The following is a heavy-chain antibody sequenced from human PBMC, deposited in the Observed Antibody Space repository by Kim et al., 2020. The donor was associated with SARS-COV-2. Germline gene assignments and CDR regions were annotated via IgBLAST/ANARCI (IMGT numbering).Heavy chain of an antibody. D-gene: IGHD5-12*01. J-gene: IGHJ4*02. V-gene: IGHV4-4*08. Sequence: NYHPPLKTRVTLSVDTSKDQFSLKLGSVTAADTAVYYCARRSSGYSGYDYWGQGTLVTVSS. CDR3: ARRSSGYSGYDY.